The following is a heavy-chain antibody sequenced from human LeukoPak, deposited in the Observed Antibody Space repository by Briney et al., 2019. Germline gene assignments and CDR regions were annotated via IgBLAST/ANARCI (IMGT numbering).Heavy chain of an antibody. Sequence: ETLSLTYTVSGDSINNSSYYWGWIRQPPGKGLEWIGSIHYSGSTYYNPSLKSRVTISVDTSKNQFSLRLSSVTAADTAVYYCARGSIAPDYWGQGTLVTVSS. D-gene: IGHD6-6*01. CDR2: IHYSGST. V-gene: IGHV4-39*01. CDR1: GDSINNSSYY. J-gene: IGHJ4*02. CDR3: ARGSIAPDY.